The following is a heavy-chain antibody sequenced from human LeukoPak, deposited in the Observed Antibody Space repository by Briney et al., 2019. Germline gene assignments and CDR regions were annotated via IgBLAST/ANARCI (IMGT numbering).Heavy chain of an antibody. Sequence: ASVKVSCKASGYTFTSYDINWVRQATGQGLEWMGWMNPNSGNTGYAQKFQGSVTMTRNTSISTAYMELSSLRSEDTAVYYCARGSKVVGATRYYYGMDVWGQGTTVTVSS. V-gene: IGHV1-8*01. CDR2: MNPNSGNT. CDR1: GYTFTSYD. J-gene: IGHJ6*02. CDR3: ARGSKVVGATRYYYGMDV. D-gene: IGHD1-26*01.